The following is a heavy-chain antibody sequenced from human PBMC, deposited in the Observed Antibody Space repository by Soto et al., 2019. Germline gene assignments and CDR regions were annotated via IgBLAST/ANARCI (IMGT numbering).Heavy chain of an antibody. J-gene: IGHJ5*02. CDR2: INAHSGGT. D-gene: IGHD2-21*01. CDR1: GFSFTGYY. Sequence: ASVKVSCKASGFSFTGYYIHWLRQAPGQGLEWMGWINAHSGGTEYAQKFQGRVTLTRDTSIATAYLTLTSLTSDDTALYYCAKDLTRPLAYCLDTWGQGTQVTVSS. V-gene: IGHV1-2*02. CDR3: AKDLTRPLAYCLDT.